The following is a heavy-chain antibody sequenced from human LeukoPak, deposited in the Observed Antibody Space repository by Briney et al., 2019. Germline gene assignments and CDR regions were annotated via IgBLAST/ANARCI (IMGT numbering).Heavy chain of an antibody. D-gene: IGHD2-2*01. CDR1: GGSISSSSYY. J-gene: IGHJ5*02. CDR2: IYYSGST. V-gene: IGHV4-39*07. CDR3: ARWGTYASTSNWFDP. Sequence: PSETLSLTCTVSGGSISSSSYYWGWIRQPPGKGLEWIGSIYYSGSTYYNPSLKSRVTISVDTSKNQFSLRLSSVTAADTAVYYCARWGTYASTSNWFDPWDQGTLVTVSS.